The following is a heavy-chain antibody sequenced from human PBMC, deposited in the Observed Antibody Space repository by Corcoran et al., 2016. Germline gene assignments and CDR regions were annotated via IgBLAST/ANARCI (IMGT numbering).Heavy chain of an antibody. CDR2: IYHSGST. J-gene: IGHJ5*02. Sequence: QVQLQESGPGLVKPSETLSLTCTVSGYSISSGYYWGWIRQPPGKGLEWIGSIYHSGSTYYNPSLKSRVTISVDTSKNQFSLKLSSVTAADTAVYYWARVFGTAMVILYGGGSSTNWFDPWGQGTLVTVSS. V-gene: IGHV4-38-2*02. CDR1: GYSISSGYY. D-gene: IGHD5-18*01. CDR3: ARVFGTAMVILYGGGSSTNWFDP.